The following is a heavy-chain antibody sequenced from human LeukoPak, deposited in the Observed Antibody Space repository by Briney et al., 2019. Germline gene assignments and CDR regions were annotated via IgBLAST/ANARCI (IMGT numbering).Heavy chain of an antibody. CDR3: ARGPMGIVDY. V-gene: IGHV4-59*01. CDR2: IYYSGST. J-gene: IGHJ4*02. Sequence: SETLSLTXTVSGGSISSYYWSWIRQPPGKGLEWIGYIYYSGSTNDNPSLKSRVTISVDTSKNQFSLKLSSVTAADTAVYYCARGPMGIVDYWGQGTLVTVSS. CDR1: GGSISSYY. D-gene: IGHD2-2*03.